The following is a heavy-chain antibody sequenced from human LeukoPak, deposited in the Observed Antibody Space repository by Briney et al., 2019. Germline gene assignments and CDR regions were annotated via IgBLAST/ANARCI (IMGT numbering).Heavy chain of an antibody. D-gene: IGHD3-10*01. CDR2: IKQDGSEK. CDR3: ARDPIELLWFGESEDPLH. J-gene: IGHJ4*02. Sequence: AGGSLRLSCAASGFTFSSYWMSWVRQAPGKGLEWVANIKQDGSEKYYVDSVKGRFTISRDNAKNSLYLQMNSLRAEDTAVYYCARDPIELLWFGESEDPLHWGQGTLVTVSS. CDR1: GFTFSSYW. V-gene: IGHV3-7*01.